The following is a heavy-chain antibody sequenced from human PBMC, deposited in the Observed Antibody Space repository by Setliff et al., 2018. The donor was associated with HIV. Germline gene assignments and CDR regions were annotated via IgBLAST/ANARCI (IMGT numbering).Heavy chain of an antibody. Sequence: ASVKVSCKASGYTFTDYGINWVRQAPGQGLEWMGWINTNNGNPTYVQGFTGRFVFSSDTSVRTAYLQIVGLKAEDTAVYFCARDDYANTGLDFWGPGTLVTVSS. V-gene: IGHV7-4-1*01. CDR2: INTNNGNP. D-gene: IGHD4-17*01. J-gene: IGHJ4*02. CDR1: GYTFTDYG. CDR3: ARDDYANTGLDF.